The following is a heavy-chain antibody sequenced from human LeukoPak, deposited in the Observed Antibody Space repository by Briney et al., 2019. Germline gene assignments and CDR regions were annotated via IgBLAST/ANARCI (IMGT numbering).Heavy chain of an antibody. Sequence: ASVKVSCKASGYTFTSYDINWARQATGQGLEWMGWMNPNSGNTGYAQKFQGRVTMTRNTSISTAYMELSSLRSEDTAVYYCARSNVITRRYCSSTSCPRRFDPWGQGTLVTVSS. V-gene: IGHV1-8*01. CDR1: GYTFTSYD. D-gene: IGHD2-2*01. CDR2: MNPNSGNT. J-gene: IGHJ5*02. CDR3: ARSNVITRRYCSSTSCPRRFDP.